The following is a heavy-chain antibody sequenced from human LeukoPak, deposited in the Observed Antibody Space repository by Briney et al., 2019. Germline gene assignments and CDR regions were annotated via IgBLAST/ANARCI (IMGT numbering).Heavy chain of an antibody. CDR1: GGSFSGYY. D-gene: IGHD6-13*01. J-gene: IGHJ6*03. CDR3: ARESSSWYFHYYYFYMDV. Sequence: PSETLSLTCAVYGGSFSGYYWSWIRQPPGKGLEWIGEINHSGSTNDNPSLKSRLTISVDTSKNQFSLKLSSVTASDTAVYYCARESSSWYFHYYYFYMDVWGKGTTVTVSS. CDR2: INHSGST. V-gene: IGHV4-34*01.